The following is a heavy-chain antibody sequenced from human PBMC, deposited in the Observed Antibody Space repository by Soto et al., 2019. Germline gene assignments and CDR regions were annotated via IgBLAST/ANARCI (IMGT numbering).Heavy chain of an antibody. V-gene: IGHV3-23*01. D-gene: IGHD6-13*01. CDR3: AKDRRMQLVRDY. CDR2: ISGSGGST. J-gene: IGHJ4*02. Sequence: GGSLRLSCAASGFAFSSYAMSWVRQAPGKGLEWVSAISGSGGSTYYADSVKGRFTISRDNSKNTLYLQMNSLRAEDTAVYYCAKDRRMQLVRDYWGQGTLVTVSS. CDR1: GFAFSSYA.